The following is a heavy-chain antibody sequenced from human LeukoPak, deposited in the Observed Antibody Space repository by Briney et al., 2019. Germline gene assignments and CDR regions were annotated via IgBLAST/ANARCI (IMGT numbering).Heavy chain of an antibody. D-gene: IGHD3-10*01. Sequence: GGSLRLSCAASGFTFSSYAMHWVRQAPGKGLEWVAVISYDGSNKYYADSVKGRFTISRDNSKNTLYLQMNSLRAEDTAVYYCARAPGPGLWFGDSGDFQHWGQGTLATVSS. CDR1: GFTFSSYA. CDR2: ISYDGSNK. CDR3: ARAPGPGLWFGDSGDFQH. V-gene: IGHV3-30-3*01. J-gene: IGHJ1*01.